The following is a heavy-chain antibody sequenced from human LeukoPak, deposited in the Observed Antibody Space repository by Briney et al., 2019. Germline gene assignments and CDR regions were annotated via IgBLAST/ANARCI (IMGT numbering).Heavy chain of an antibody. Sequence: SETLSLTCAVSGYSISSGYYWGWIRQPPGKGLEWIGSIYHSGSTYYNPALKSRLTISVDTSNNQFSLKLSSVIATDTAVYYCARHEWIQYYMDVWGKGSTVTVSS. J-gene: IGHJ6*03. V-gene: IGHV4-38-2*01. CDR2: IYHSGST. CDR1: GYSISSGYY. CDR3: ARHEWIQYYMDV. D-gene: IGHD5-18*01.